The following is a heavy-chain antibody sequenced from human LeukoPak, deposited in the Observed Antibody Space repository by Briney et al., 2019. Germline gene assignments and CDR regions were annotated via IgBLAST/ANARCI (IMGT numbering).Heavy chain of an antibody. Sequence: PGGSLRHSCAASGFTLSNYWMHWVRQAPGKGLVWVSRGESDGSTSTYADSVKGRFTISRDNAKNTLYLQMNSLRAEDTAVYYCTNTDHFAYWGQGTLDTVSS. CDR3: TNTDHFAY. V-gene: IGHV3-74*03. CDR1: GFTLSNYW. CDR2: GESDGSTS. J-gene: IGHJ4*02.